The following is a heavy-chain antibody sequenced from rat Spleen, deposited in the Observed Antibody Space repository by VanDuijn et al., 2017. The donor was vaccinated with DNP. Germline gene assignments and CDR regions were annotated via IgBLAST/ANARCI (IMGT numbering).Heavy chain of an antibody. V-gene: IGHV4-2*01. J-gene: IGHJ2*01. D-gene: IGHD1-12*01. Sequence: EVNLVESGGGLVQPGRSLKLSCTASGFNFNDYWMGWVRQAPGKGLEWIGEIKDDSTIKNYNTSLSDKVTFSRDNAQNTLYLQMTDLGSEDTATYHCAKGMIYYYAYFDYWGQGVMVTVSS. CDR2: IKDDSTIK. CDR3: AKGMIYYYAYFDY. CDR1: GFNFNDYW.